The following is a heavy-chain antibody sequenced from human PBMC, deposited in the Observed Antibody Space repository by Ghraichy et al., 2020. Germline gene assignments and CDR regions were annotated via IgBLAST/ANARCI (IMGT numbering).Heavy chain of an antibody. D-gene: IGHD5-18*01. CDR3: AKAETAMVNSVVDA. CDR2: INWNSGSI. Sequence: GGSLRLSCAASGFTFDDYGMHWVRQAPGKGLEWVSGINWNSGSIAYGDSVKGRFKISRDNAKNSLYLEMNSLRPEDTALYYCAKAETAMVNSVVDAWGQGTMVSVSP. CDR1: GFTFDDYG. J-gene: IGHJ3*01. V-gene: IGHV3-9*01.